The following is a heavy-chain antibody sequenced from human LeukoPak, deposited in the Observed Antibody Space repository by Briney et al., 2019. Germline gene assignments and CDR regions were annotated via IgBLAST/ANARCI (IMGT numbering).Heavy chain of an antibody. J-gene: IGHJ4*02. Sequence: GGSLRLSCAASGFTFSSYSMNWVRQAPGKGLEWVSSISSSSSYIYYADSVKGRFTISRDNAKNSLYLQMNSLRAEDTAVYYCARPPYYYDSSGYQGDYWGQGTLVTLSS. CDR2: ISSSSSYI. CDR1: GFTFSSYS. D-gene: IGHD3-22*01. V-gene: IGHV3-21*01. CDR3: ARPPYYYDSSGYQGDY.